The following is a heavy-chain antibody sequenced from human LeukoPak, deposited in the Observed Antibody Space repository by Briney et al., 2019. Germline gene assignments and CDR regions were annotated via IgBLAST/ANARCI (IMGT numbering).Heavy chain of an antibody. CDR3: AKDRVAVAGTPLYYFDY. J-gene: IGHJ4*02. Sequence: GGSLRLSCAASGFTFSSYAMSWVRQAPGKGLEWVSAISGSGGSTYYADSVKGRFTISRDNSENTLYLQMNSLRAEDTSVYYCAKDRVAVAGTPLYYFDYWGQGTLVTVSS. V-gene: IGHV3-23*01. CDR2: ISGSGGST. CDR1: GFTFSSYA. D-gene: IGHD6-19*01.